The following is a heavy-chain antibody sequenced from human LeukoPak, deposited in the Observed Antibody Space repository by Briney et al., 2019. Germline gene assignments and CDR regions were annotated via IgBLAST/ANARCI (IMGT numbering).Heavy chain of an antibody. J-gene: IGHJ2*01. CDR3: ARGTARSTWYFDL. CDR2: ISSSSSYI. V-gene: IGHV3-21*01. CDR1: GFICSSYT. D-gene: IGHD2-21*02. Sequence: GGSLRLSCAASGFICSSYTMNWVRQAPGKGLEWVSSISSSSSYIYYADSVKGRFTISRDNAKNSLYLQMNSLRAEDTAVYYCARGTARSTWYFDLWGRGTLVTVSS.